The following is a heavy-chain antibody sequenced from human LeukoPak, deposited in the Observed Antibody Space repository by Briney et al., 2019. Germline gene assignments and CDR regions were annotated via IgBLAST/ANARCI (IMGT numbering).Heavy chain of an antibody. J-gene: IGHJ3*02. CDR2: IWYDGSNK. CDR1: GFTFRDYW. D-gene: IGHD2-15*01. V-gene: IGHV3-33*08. CDR3: ARDGYDGDAFDI. Sequence: PGASLRLSCAASGFTFRDYWMAWVRQAPGKGLEWVAVIWYDGSNKYYADSVKGRFTISRDNSKDTLYLQMNSLRAEDTAVYYCARDGYDGDAFDIWGQGTMVTVSS.